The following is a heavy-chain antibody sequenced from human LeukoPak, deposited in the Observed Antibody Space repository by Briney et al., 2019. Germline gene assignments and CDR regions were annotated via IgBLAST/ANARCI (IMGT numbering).Heavy chain of an antibody. V-gene: IGHV3-53*01. D-gene: IGHD3-3*01. CDR2: IYSGGST. Sequence: GGSLRLSCAASGFTVSSNYMSWVRQAPGKGLEWVSVIYSGGSTYYADSVKGRFTISRDNSKNTLYLQMNSLRAEDTAVYYCTTVQYYDFWSGYYYWGQGTLVTVSS. CDR1: GFTVSSNY. CDR3: TTVQYYDFWSGYYY. J-gene: IGHJ4*02.